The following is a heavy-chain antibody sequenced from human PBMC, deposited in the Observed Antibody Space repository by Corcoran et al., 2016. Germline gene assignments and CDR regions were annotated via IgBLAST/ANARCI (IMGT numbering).Heavy chain of an antibody. Sequence: QVQLQESGPGLVKPSETLSLTCTVSGGSISSYYWSWIRQPPGKGLEWIGYIYYSGSTNYNPSLTSRVTISVDTSKNQFSLKLSSVTAADTAVYYCAGYSYVTAFDYWGQGTLVTVSS. D-gene: IGHD5-18*01. J-gene: IGHJ4*02. CDR2: IYYSGST. V-gene: IGHV4-59*01. CDR1: GGSISSYY. CDR3: AGYSYVTAFDY.